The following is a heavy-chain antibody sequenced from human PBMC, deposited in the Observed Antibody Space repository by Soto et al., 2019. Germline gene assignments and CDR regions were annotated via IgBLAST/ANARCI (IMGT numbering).Heavy chain of an antibody. V-gene: IGHV3-33*01. Sequence: QVQLLESGGGVVQPGRSLSLSCAASGFTFSSYGMHWVRQAPGKGLEWVAVIWYDVSNKYYADSVKGRFTISRDNSKNTLYLQRNSLRAEDTAVYYCARDTQAFGQWIYFDYWGQGTLVTVSS. J-gene: IGHJ4*02. CDR2: IWYDVSNK. D-gene: IGHD3-16*01. CDR3: ARDTQAFGQWIYFDY. CDR1: GFTFSSYG.